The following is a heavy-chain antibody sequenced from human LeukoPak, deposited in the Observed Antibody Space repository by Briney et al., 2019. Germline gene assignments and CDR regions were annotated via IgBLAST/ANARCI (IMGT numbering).Heavy chain of an antibody. J-gene: IGHJ6*04. CDR3: ARGQGDASSGYVLNV. Sequence: SETLSVTCAVYGGAFGCNYWSWIRQPPGKGLEWIGEMDHSGSTNYNPSLKSRVTISVDTSKNHFSLKLSSVTVADTAVYYCARGQGDASSGYVLNVWGEGTTVTVSS. D-gene: IGHD3-3*01. CDR2: MDHSGST. V-gene: IGHV4-34*01. CDR1: GGAFGCNY.